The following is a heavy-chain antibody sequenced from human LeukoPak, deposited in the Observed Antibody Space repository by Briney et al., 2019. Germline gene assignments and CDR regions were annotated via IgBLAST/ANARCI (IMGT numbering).Heavy chain of an antibody. J-gene: IGHJ4*02. CDR3: GRTWIEVRSPDFDC. Sequence: ASVKVSCKASGYTFTAYNIHWVRQAPGHGLEWMGRINPNSGDTKYAQKFQGRVTMTRDTSISTAYMELSSLRSDDTAVFYCGRTWIEVRSPDFDCWGQGTLVTVSS. V-gene: IGHV1-2*06. CDR2: INPNSGDT. CDR1: GYTFTAYN. D-gene: IGHD2-2*01.